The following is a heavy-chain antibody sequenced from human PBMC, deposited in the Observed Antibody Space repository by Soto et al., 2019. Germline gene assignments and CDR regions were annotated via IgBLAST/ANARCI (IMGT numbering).Heavy chain of an antibody. CDR1: GFTFSSYA. Sequence: QVQLVESGGGVVQPGRSLRLSCAASGFTFSSYAMHWVRQAPGKGLEWVAVISYDGSNKYYAYSVKGRFTISRDNSKNTLNLQINSLRDEATAVYYCARVKEYYYYYSMCVWGPGTTVTVSS. J-gene: IGHJ6*02. CDR2: ISYDGSNK. V-gene: IGHV3-30-3*01. CDR3: ARVKEYYYYYSMCV.